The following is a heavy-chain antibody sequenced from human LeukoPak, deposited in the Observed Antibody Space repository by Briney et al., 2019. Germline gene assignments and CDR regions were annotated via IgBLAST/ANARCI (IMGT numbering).Heavy chain of an antibody. CDR3: ARTGEDIVVVPAAPTGDY. CDR2: IYYSGST. CDR1: GGSISSYY. Sequence: PSETLSLTCTVSGGSISSYYWSWIRQPPGKGLEWIGYIYYSGSTNYNPSLKSRVTISVDTSKNQFSLKLSSVTAADTAVHYCARTGEDIVVVPAAPTGDYWGQGTLVTVSS. D-gene: IGHD2-2*01. J-gene: IGHJ4*02. V-gene: IGHV4-59*08.